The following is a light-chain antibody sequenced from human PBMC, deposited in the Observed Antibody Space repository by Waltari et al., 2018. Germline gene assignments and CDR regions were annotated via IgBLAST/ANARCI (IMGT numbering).Light chain of an antibody. CDR1: VRISSW. CDR2: KAS. CDR3: QQYNSYSYT. Sequence: TCRASVRISSWFAWYQQKPGKAPKRLIYKASSLESGVPSRFSGSGSVTEFTLTISSLQPDDFATYYCQQYNSYSYTFGQGTKLEIK. J-gene: IGKJ2*01. V-gene: IGKV1-5*03.